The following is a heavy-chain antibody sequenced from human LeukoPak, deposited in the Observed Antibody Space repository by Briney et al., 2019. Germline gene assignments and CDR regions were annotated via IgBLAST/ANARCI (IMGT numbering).Heavy chain of an antibody. CDR3: ARGCYYGSGSYPMYYFDY. Sequence: GGSLRLSCAASGFTFSSYDMHWVRQATGKGLEWVSAIGTAGDTYYPGSVKGRFTISRENAKNSLYLQVNSLRAGDTAVYYCARGCYYGSGSYPMYYFDYWGQGTLVTVSS. CDR2: IGTAGDT. D-gene: IGHD3-10*01. V-gene: IGHV3-13*04. J-gene: IGHJ4*02. CDR1: GFTFSSYD.